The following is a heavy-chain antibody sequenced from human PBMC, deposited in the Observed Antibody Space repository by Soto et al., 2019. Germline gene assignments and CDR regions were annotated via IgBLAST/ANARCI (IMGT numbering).Heavy chain of an antibody. V-gene: IGHV3-48*01. CDR3: ARHPERIAEIGWFDP. J-gene: IGHJ5*02. Sequence: GGSLRLSCAASGFPFSSYSMNWVRQAPGKGLEWVSYISSSSSTIYYADSVKGRFTISRDNAKNSLYLQMNSLRAEDTAVYYCARHPERIAEIGWFDPWGQGTLVTVSS. D-gene: IGHD6-13*01. CDR2: ISSSSSTI. CDR1: GFPFSSYS.